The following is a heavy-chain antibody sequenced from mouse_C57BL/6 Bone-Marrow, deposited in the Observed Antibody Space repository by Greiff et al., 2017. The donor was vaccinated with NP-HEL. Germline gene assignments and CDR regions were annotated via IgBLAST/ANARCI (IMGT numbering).Heavy chain of an antibody. CDR2: IDPSDSYT. CDR1: GYTFTSYW. CDR3: ARGQLRRRYFDY. D-gene: IGHD3-2*02. V-gene: IGHV1-50*01. J-gene: IGHJ2*01. Sequence: QVQLQQPGAELVKPGASVKLSCKASGYTFTSYWMQWVKQRPGQGLEWIGEIDPSDSYTNYNQKFKGKATWTVDTSSSTAYMQLSSLTSEDSAVDYCARGQLRRRYFDYWGQGTTLTVSS.